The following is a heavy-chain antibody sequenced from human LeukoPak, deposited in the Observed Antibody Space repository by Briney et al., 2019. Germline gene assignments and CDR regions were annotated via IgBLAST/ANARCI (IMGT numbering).Heavy chain of an antibody. Sequence: KPGGSLRLSCAASGFTFSSYSMNWVRQAPGKGLEWVSSISSSSGYIYYADSVKGRFTISRDNAKNSLYLQMNSLRAEDTAVYYCARVRLLAARPGGMDVWGQGTTVTVSS. CDR2: ISSSSGYI. CDR1: GFTFSSYS. V-gene: IGHV3-21*01. J-gene: IGHJ6*02. D-gene: IGHD6-6*01. CDR3: ARVRLLAARPGGMDV.